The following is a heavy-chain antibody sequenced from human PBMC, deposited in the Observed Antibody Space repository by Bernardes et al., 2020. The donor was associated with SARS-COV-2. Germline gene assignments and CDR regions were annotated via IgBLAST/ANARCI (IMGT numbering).Heavy chain of an antibody. D-gene: IGHD3-3*01. J-gene: IGHJ6*02. V-gene: IGHV3-21*04. CDR2: ISSSSSSI. CDR3: ASDYDFWSGYYIFDYYYGVDV. Sequence: GGSLRLSCAASGFTFSSYSMNWVRQAPGKGLEWVSSISSSSSSIYYADSVKGRFTISRDNAKTSLYLQMNRLRAEDTAVYYCASDYDFWSGYYIFDYYYGVDVWGQGTTVTVSS. CDR1: GFTFSSYS.